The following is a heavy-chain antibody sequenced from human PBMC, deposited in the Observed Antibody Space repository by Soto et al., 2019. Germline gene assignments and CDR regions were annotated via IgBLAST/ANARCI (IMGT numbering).Heavy chain of an antibody. CDR2: IYYSGST. J-gene: IGHJ5*02. V-gene: IGHV4-31*03. D-gene: IGHD2-15*01. CDR3: AGTYTHLGRSIVNWFDP. Sequence: QVQLQESGPGLVKPSQTLSLTCTVSGGSISSGGYYWSWIRQHPGKVLEWIGYIYYSGSTYYNPSLKSRVTISVDTSKNQFSLKLSSVTAAATAVYYGAGTYTHLGRSIVNWFDPWGQGTLVTVSS. CDR1: GGSISSGGYY.